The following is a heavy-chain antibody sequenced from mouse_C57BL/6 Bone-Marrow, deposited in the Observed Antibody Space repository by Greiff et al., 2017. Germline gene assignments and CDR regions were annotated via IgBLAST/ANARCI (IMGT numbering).Heavy chain of an antibody. CDR3: VRHDCYYAMDY. CDR2: IRSKSNNYAT. J-gene: IGHJ4*01. CDR1: GFSFNTYA. V-gene: IGHV10-1*01. D-gene: IGHD2-4*01. Sequence: EVKLMESGGGLVQPKGSLKLSCAASGFSFNTYAMNWVRQAPGKGLEWVARIRSKSNNYATYYADSVKDRFTISRDDSESMLYLQMNNLKTEDTAIYYCVRHDCYYAMDYWGQGTSVTVSS.